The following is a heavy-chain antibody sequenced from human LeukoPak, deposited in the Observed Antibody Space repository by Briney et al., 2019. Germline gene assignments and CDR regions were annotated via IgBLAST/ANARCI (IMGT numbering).Heavy chain of an antibody. CDR1: GGSISSGSYY. CDR3: ARGSFGFGGGGYYFDY. J-gene: IGHJ4*02. CDR2: IYTSGST. V-gene: IGHV4-61*02. D-gene: IGHD3-10*01. Sequence: SQTLSLTCTVSGGSISSGSYYWSWIRQPAGKGLEWIGRIYTSGSTNYNPSLKSRVTISVDTSKNQFSLKLSSVTAADTAVYYCARGSFGFGGGGYYFDYWGQGTLVTVSS.